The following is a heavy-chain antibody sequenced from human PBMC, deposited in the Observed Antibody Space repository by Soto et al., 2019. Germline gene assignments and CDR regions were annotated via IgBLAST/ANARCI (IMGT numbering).Heavy chain of an antibody. CDR1: GFTFSSYG. D-gene: IGHD3-3*01. V-gene: IGHV3-30*18. Sequence: QVQLVESGGGVVQPGRSLRLSCAASGFTFSSYGMHWVRQAPGKGLEWVAVISYDGSNKYYADSVKGRFTISRDNSKNTLYLQMNSLRAEDTAVYYCAKRGSNWSGYWLDDRGDAFDIWGQGTMVTVSS. CDR2: ISYDGSNK. CDR3: AKRGSNWSGYWLDDRGDAFDI. J-gene: IGHJ3*02.